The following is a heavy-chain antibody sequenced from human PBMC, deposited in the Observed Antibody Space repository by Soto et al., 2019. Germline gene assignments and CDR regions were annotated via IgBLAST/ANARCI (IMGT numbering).Heavy chain of an antibody. J-gene: IGHJ4*02. D-gene: IGHD3-10*01. Sequence: EVHLVESGGGLVKPGASLRLSCAASGFTFTDTWMSWVRQAPGKGLEWVGRIKRKSDGGTIDYTAPLKGRFTISRDDSIDTLYLQMNNLRDEDTAVYYWARASGSSSLYLDYWGQGTLVTVSS. CDR3: ARASGSSSLYLDY. CDR2: IKRKSDGGTI. CDR1: GFTFTDTW. V-gene: IGHV3-15*01.